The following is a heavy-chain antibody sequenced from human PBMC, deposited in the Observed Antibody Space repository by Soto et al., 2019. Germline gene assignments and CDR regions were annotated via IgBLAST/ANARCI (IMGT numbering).Heavy chain of an antibody. CDR1: GFTFRNYW. CDR3: ARAVGWRDAFDI. V-gene: IGHV3-7*01. CDR2: IKEDGREI. Sequence: EVQLVESGGGLVQPGGSLRLSCAASGFTFRNYWMSWVRQAPGQGLEWVANIKEDGREIYYVDSVKGRFTISRDNARDSLYLQMNSLRAEDTAAFYCARAVGWRDAFDIWGQGTMVTVSS. J-gene: IGHJ3*02. D-gene: IGHD1-26*01.